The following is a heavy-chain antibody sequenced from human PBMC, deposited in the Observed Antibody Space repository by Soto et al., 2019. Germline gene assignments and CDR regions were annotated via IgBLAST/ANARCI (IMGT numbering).Heavy chain of an antibody. J-gene: IGHJ3*02. CDR1: GYTFTGYY. D-gene: IGHD1-7*01. V-gene: IGHV1-2*04. CDR2: INPNSGGT. CDR3: ARPVNGLELSAFDI. Sequence: QVQLVQSGAEVKKPGASVKVSCKASGYTFTGYYMHWVRQAPGQGLEWMGWINPNSGGTNYAQKFKGWVTMTRDTPTSTAYMELSRLRSDDTAVYYCARPVNGLELSAFDIWGQGTMVTVSS.